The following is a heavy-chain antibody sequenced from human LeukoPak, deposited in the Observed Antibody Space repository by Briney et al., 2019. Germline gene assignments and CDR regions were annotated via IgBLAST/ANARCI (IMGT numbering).Heavy chain of an antibody. CDR3: ARHLLVGAATGGPFDY. J-gene: IGHJ4*02. Sequence: SETLSLTCTVSGGSIISNYWSWIRQPPEKGLEWIGYIYSNGNTNYNPSLKSRVTISVDTSKNQFSLKLSSVTAADTAIYYCARHLLVGAATGGPFDYWGQGTLVTVSS. CDR1: GGSIISNY. CDR2: IYSNGNT. D-gene: IGHD6-13*01. V-gene: IGHV4-59*08.